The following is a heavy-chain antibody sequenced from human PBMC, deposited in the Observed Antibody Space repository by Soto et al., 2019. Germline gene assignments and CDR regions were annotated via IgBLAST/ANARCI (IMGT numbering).Heavy chain of an antibody. CDR3: TRHAVQYCGGDCYLLPYFDL. CDR2: IRSKANNYAT. D-gene: IGHD2-21*02. Sequence: EVQLVGSGGGLVQPGGSLKLSCAASGFTFSGSAVHWVRQASGKGLEWVGRIRSKANNYATVYAASVKGRFTISRDDSKNTAYLQMNSLKTEDTAVYYCTRHAVQYCGGDCYLLPYFDLWGRGTLVTVSS. V-gene: IGHV3-73*02. CDR1: GFTFSGSA. J-gene: IGHJ2*01.